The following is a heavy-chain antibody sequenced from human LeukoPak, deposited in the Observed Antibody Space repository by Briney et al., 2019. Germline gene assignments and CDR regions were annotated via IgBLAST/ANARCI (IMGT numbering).Heavy chain of an antibody. CDR1: GGSFSGYY. Sequence: PSETLSLTCAVYGGSFSGYYWSWIRQPPGKGLEWIGEINHSGSTNYNPSLKSRVIISVDTSKNQFSLKLSSVTAADTAVYYCARPYSSSSGRFDYWGQGTLVTVSS. CDR2: INHSGST. D-gene: IGHD6-6*01. J-gene: IGHJ4*02. V-gene: IGHV4-34*01. CDR3: ARPYSSSSGRFDY.